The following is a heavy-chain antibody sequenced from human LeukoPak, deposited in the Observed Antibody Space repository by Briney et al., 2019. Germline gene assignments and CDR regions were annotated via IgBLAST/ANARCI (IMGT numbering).Heavy chain of an antibody. Sequence: GGSLRLSCAASGFTFDDYGMSWVRHAPGKGLEWVSGINWNGDSTGYADSVKGRFTISRDNAKNSLYVQMNSLRAEDTALYYCARGGYYDNSGSADYWGQGTLVTVSS. D-gene: IGHD3-22*01. V-gene: IGHV3-20*04. CDR3: ARGGYYDNSGSADY. J-gene: IGHJ4*02. CDR2: INWNGDST. CDR1: GFTFDDYG.